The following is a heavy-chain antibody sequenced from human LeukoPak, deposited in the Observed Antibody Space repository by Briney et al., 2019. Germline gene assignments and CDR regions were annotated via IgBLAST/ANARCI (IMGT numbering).Heavy chain of an antibody. J-gene: IGHJ6*02. CDR2: ISGSGGST. V-gene: IGHV3-23*01. CDR3: AKSGLPSASPIYYYYYGMDV. D-gene: IGHD5/OR15-5a*01. Sequence: GGSLRLSCAASGFTFSSYAMSWVRQAPGKGLEWVSAISGSGGSTYYADSVKGRFTISRDNSKNTLYLQMNSLRAEDTAVYYCAKSGLPSASPIYYYYYGMDVWGQGTTVTVSS. CDR1: GFTFSSYA.